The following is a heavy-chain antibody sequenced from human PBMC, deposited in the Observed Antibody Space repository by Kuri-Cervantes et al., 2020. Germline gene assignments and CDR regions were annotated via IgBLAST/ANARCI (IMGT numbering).Heavy chain of an antibody. Sequence: GESLKISCAASGFTFSSYSMNWVRQAPGKGLEWVSYISSSGSTIYYADSVKGRFTISRDNAKNSLYLQMNSLSAEDTAVYYCARSWELLGWFDPWGQGTLVTVSS. CDR3: ARSWELLGWFDP. D-gene: IGHD1-26*01. CDR1: GFTFSSYS. V-gene: IGHV3-48*04. CDR2: ISSSGSTI. J-gene: IGHJ5*02.